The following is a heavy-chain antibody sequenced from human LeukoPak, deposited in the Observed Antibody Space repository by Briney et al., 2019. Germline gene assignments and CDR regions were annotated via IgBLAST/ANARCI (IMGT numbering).Heavy chain of an antibody. D-gene: IGHD3-22*01. Sequence: GGSLRLSCAASGFTFSIYAMSWVRQAPGKGLQWVSSITSSGDGTYYADSVKGRFTISRDNSENMLYLQMNSLRVEDTAIYFCAKDRPDYYGSNGHYYRRDGDYWGQGTLVTVSS. V-gene: IGHV3-23*01. CDR3: AKDRPDYYGSNGHYYRRDGDY. J-gene: IGHJ4*02. CDR2: ITSSGDGT. CDR1: GFTFSIYA.